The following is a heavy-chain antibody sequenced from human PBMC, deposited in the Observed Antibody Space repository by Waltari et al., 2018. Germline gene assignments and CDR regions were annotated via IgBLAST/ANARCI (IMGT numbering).Heavy chain of an antibody. CDR3: ARDGADY. Sequence: QVQLVESGGGVVQPGRSLRLSWAASGFTFSSYAMHWVRQAPGKGLEWVAVISYDGSNKYYADSVKGRFTISRDNSKNTLYLQMNSLRAEDTAVYYCARDGADYWGQGTLVTVSS. CDR2: ISYDGSNK. V-gene: IGHV3-30-3*01. CDR1: GFTFSSYA. J-gene: IGHJ4*02. D-gene: IGHD3-10*01.